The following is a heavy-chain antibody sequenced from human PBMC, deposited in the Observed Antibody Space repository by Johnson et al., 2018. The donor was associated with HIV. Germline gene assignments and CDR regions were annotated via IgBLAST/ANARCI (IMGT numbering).Heavy chain of an antibody. J-gene: IGHJ3*02. CDR3: AKDIARREGGGGNMGAFDI. D-gene: IGHD3-16*01. CDR1: GFTFDDYA. Sequence: VHLVESGGGLVQPGRSLRLSCAASGFTFDDYAMHWVRQAPGKGLEWVSGISWNSGSIGYADSVKGRFNISRDNAKNSLYLQMNSLRAEEPALYYCAKDIARREGGGGNMGAFDIWGQGTMVTVSS. CDR2: ISWNSGSI. V-gene: IGHV3-9*01.